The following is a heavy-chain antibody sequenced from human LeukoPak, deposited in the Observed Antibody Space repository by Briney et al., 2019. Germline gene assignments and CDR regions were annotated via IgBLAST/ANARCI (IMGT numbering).Heavy chain of an antibody. CDR2: ISGSGGST. CDR1: GFTFSNYV. Sequence: GGSLRLSWAAAGFTFSNYVMSWVRQAPGNVLEWVSSISGSGGSTYYADSVKGRFTISRDNSKNTLFLQMNSLRAEDTALYYCAEEVGATYPTFDYWGQGTLVTVSS. J-gene: IGHJ4*02. CDR3: AEEVGATYPTFDY. V-gene: IGHV3-23*01. D-gene: IGHD1-26*01.